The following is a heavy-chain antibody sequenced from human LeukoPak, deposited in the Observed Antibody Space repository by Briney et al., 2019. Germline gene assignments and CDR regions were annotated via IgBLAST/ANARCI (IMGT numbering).Heavy chain of an antibody. Sequence: GGSLRLSCAASGFSFRSYEMNWVRQAPGKGLEWISYIHSSGSPIYYADSVKDRFTISRDNAKSSLYLQMNSLRAEDTAVYYCARDTIYGDSAYWGQGTLVTVSS. D-gene: IGHD4-17*01. CDR3: ARDTIYGDSAY. CDR2: IHSSGSPI. V-gene: IGHV3-48*03. CDR1: GFSFRSYE. J-gene: IGHJ4*02.